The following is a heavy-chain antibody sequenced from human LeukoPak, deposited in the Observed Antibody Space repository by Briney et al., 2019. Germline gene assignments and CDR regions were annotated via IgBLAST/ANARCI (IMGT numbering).Heavy chain of an antibody. CDR2: IWYDGSNK. J-gene: IGHJ4*02. CDR3: ASGSTSSPQAIDY. CDR1: GFTFSSYG. Sequence: PGRSLRLSCAASGFTFSSYGMHWVRQAPGKGLEWVAVIWYDGSNKYYADSVKGRFIISRDNSKNTLYLQMNSLRAEDTAAYYCASGSTSSPQAIDYWGQGTLVTVSS. V-gene: IGHV3-33*01. D-gene: IGHD2-2*01.